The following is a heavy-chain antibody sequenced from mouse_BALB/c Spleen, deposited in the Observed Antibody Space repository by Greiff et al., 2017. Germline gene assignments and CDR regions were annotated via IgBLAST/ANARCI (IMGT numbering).Heavy chain of an antibody. D-gene: IGHD1-1*02. V-gene: IGHV5-17*02. CDR3: ARRDYVDY. J-gene: IGHJ4*01. CDR1: GFTFSSFG. Sequence: EVNVVESGGGLVQPGGSRKLSCAASGFTFSSFGMHWVRQAPEKGLEWVAYISSGSSTIYYADTVKGRFTISRDNPKNTLFLQMTSLRSEDTAMYYCARRDYVDYWGQGTSVTVSS. CDR2: ISSGSSTI.